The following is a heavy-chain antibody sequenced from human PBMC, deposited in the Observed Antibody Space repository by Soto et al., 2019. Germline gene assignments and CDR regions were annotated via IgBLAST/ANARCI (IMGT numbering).Heavy chain of an antibody. V-gene: IGHV3-30*18. CDR3: AKGHSNPGVYYGMDV. CDR2: ISYDGSNK. Sequence: GGSLRLSCAASGFTFSSYGMHWVRQAPGKGLEWVAIISYDGSNKYYADSVKGRFTISRDNSKNTLYLQMNSLRAEDTAVYYCAKGHSNPGVYYGMDVWGQGTTVTVSS. CDR1: GFTFSSYG. J-gene: IGHJ6*02. D-gene: IGHD4-4*01.